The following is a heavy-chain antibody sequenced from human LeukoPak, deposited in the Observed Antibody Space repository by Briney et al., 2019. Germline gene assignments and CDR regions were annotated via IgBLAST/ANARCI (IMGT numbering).Heavy chain of an antibody. CDR1: GFTFSSYA. J-gene: IGHJ4*02. CDR3: AKAKFPTLYFFDY. V-gene: IGHV3-23*01. Sequence: GGSLRLSCAASGFTFSSYAMSWVRQAPGKGLEWVSGISGSGDNTYYAASVRGRFTISRDNSKNTLYLQMNSLRAEDTAIYYCAKAKFPTLYFFDYWGQGTLVTVSS. D-gene: IGHD2-21*01. CDR2: ISGSGDNT.